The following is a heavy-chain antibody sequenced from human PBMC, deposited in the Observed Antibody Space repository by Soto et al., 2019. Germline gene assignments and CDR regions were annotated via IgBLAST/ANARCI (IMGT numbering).Heavy chain of an antibody. J-gene: IGHJ4*01. Sequence: ASVKVSCKASGYAFTSYYMHWVRQAPGQGLEWMGIINPSGGSTSYAQKFQGRVTMTRDTSTSTVYMELSSLRSDDTAVYYCVREFGNSHFDYWGHGTPVTVSS. CDR2: INPSGGST. CDR1: GYAFTSYY. CDR3: VREFGNSHFDY. D-gene: IGHD1-7*01. V-gene: IGHV1-46*03.